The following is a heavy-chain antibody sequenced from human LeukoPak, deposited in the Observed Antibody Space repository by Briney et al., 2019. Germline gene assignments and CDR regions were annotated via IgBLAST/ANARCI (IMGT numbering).Heavy chain of an antibody. CDR2: ISGSGGST. CDR3: AKSEYVWGSYRPYYFDH. Sequence: GGSLRLSCAASGFTFSSYAMSWVRQAPGKGLEWVSAISGSGGSTYYADSVKGRFTISRDNSKNTLYLQMNSLRAEDTAVYYCAKSEYVWGSYRPYYFDHWGQGTLVTVSS. D-gene: IGHD3-16*02. CDR1: GFTFSSYA. J-gene: IGHJ4*01. V-gene: IGHV3-23*01.